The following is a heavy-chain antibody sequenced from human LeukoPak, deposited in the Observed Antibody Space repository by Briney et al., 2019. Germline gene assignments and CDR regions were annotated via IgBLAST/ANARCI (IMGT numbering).Heavy chain of an antibody. CDR3: ATRGHYYDSSGYSVTRLFYLDY. CDR2: INHSGST. J-gene: IGHJ4*02. V-gene: IGHV4-34*01. CDR1: GGSFSGYY. D-gene: IGHD3-22*01. Sequence: SETLSLTCAVYGGSFSGYYWSWIRQPPGKGLEWIGEINHSGSTNYNPSLKSRVTISVDTSKNQFSLKLSSVTAADTAVYYCATRGHYYDSSGYSVTRLFYLDYWGQGTLVTVSS.